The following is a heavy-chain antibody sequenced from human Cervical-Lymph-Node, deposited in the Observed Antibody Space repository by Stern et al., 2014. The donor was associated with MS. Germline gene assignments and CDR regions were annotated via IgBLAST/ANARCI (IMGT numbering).Heavy chain of an antibody. D-gene: IGHD3-10*01. CDR1: GYTFSIYY. J-gene: IGHJ4*02. Sequence: QVQLVQSGTEVRKSGASVRVSCRASGYTFSIYYMHWVRQAPGQGLDYAQKFQDRVTMTNDTSTSTVYLEMSSLISEDTAVYYCARQNMIRGVTELDFWGQGTLVTVSS. V-gene: IGHV1-46*01. CDR3: ARQNMIRGVTELDF.